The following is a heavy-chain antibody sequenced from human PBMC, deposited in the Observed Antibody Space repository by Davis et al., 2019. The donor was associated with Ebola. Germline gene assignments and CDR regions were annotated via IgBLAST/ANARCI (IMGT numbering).Heavy chain of an antibody. CDR1: GFTFSSYA. J-gene: IGHJ4*02. CDR2: ISYDGSNK. CDR3: ARGLQWELRGVCVY. D-gene: IGHD1-26*01. Sequence: GGSLRLSCAASGFTFSSYAMHWVRQAPGKGLEWVAVISYDGSNKYYADSVKGRFTISRDNSKNTLYLQMNSLRAEDTAVYYCARGLQWELRGVCVYWDQGTLVTVSS. V-gene: IGHV3-30-3*01.